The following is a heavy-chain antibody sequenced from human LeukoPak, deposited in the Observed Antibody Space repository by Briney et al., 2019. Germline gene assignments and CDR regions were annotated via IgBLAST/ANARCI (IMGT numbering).Heavy chain of an antibody. D-gene: IGHD5-18*01. CDR3: ASYTAMAQAFDY. V-gene: IGHV5-51*01. CDR1: VATFIGYW. J-gene: IGHJ4*02. Sequence: GESLKISCKGSVATFIGYWFGGVRQMPGKGLEWMGIIYPDDSDTRYSPSFQGQVTISADKSISTAYLQWSSLKASDTAMYYWASYTAMAQAFDYWGQGTLVTVSS. CDR2: IYPDDSDT.